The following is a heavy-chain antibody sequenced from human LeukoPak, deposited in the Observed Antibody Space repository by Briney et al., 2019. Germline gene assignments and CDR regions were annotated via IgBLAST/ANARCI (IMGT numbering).Heavy chain of an antibody. CDR3: ARESAAIDY. CDR1: GFTFSEYY. V-gene: IGHV3-11*01. CDR2: ISSGGSTV. J-gene: IGHJ4*02. D-gene: IGHD6-25*01. Sequence: GGSLRLSCAASGFTFSEYYMTWIRQAPGKGLEWISYISSGGSTVYYADSVRSRFTISRDNTKNSLFLQMNSLRAEDTAVYYCARESAAIDYWGRGTLVTVSS.